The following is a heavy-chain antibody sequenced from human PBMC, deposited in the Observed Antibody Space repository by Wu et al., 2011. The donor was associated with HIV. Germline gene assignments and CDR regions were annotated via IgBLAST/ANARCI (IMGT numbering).Heavy chain of an antibody. CDR2: IHPNSGDT. J-gene: IGHJ6*03. V-gene: IGHV1-2*02. Sequence: QVQLVQSGAEVKKPGASVRVSCKASGYTFTAYYMNWVRQAPGQGLEWLGWIHPNSGDTKYAQKIQGRVTMTRDTSISTAYMEVSSLTSDDTAVYYCARTYSYGYYYYYYYMDVWGKGTTVTVSS. CDR3: ARTYSYGYYYYYYYMDV. CDR1: GYTFTAYY. D-gene: IGHD5-18*01.